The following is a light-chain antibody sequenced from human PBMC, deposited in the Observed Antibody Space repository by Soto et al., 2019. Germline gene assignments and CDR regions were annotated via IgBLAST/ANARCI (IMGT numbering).Light chain of an antibody. CDR1: QSITRY. J-gene: IGKJ1*01. CDR2: AAS. Sequence: DIQMTQSPSSLSASVGDRVAITCLASQSITRYLNWYQQKPVKAPKLLIYAASSLQSGVPSRFSGSGSGTDFTLTISSLQPEDFATYYCQQSDTPSWTFGQGTKVDIK. CDR3: QQSDTPSWT. V-gene: IGKV1-39*01.